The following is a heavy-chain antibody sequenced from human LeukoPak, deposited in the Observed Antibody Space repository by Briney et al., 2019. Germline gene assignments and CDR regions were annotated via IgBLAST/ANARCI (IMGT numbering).Heavy chain of an antibody. CDR1: GDSVSRSDSY. Sequence: KPSETLSLTCSVSGDSVSRSDSYWDWIRQPPGKGLEWIGTIYYSGSTYYNPSLKSRVTISVDTSKNQFSLKLSSVTAADTAVYYCAREAALTYYDFWSGLNWFDPWGQGTLVTVSS. CDR3: AREAALTYYDFWSGLNWFDP. D-gene: IGHD3-3*01. CDR2: IYYSGST. J-gene: IGHJ5*02. V-gene: IGHV4-39*02.